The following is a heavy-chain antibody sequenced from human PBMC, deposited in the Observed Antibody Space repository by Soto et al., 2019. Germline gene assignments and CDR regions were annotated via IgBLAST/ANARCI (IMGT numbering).Heavy chain of an antibody. Sequence: SETLSLTCTVSGGSISSYYWSWIRQPPGKGLEWIGYIYYSGSTNYNPSLKSRVTISVDTSKNQFALKLSSVTAADRTVYDCARATIVVPDFDIFDYWGQGTLVTVSS. V-gene: IGHV4-59*01. J-gene: IGHJ4*02. CDR2: IYYSGST. CDR3: ARATIVVPDFDIFDY. D-gene: IGHD3-22*01. CDR1: GGSISSYY.